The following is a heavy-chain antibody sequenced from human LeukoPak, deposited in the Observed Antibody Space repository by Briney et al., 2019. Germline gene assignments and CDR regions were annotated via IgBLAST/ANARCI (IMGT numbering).Heavy chain of an antibody. J-gene: IGHJ4*02. V-gene: IGHV5-51*01. CDR3: ARSVRGRPTNFDY. D-gene: IGHD3-10*01. Sequence: GESLKISCKGSGYSFTSYWIGWVRQIPGKGLEWMGIIYPGDSDTRYSPSFQGQVTISADKSISTAYLQWSSLKAADTAMYHCARSVRGRPTNFDYWGQGTLVTVSS. CDR1: GYSFTSYW. CDR2: IYPGDSDT.